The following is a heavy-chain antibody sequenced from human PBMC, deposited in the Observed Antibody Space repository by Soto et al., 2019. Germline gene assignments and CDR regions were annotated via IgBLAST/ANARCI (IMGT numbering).Heavy chain of an antibody. CDR3: ARRGSGHTFDY. D-gene: IGHD3-10*01. CDR1: GASISRGGFH. V-gene: IGHV4-39*01. J-gene: IGHJ4*02. CDR2: LYSGST. Sequence: QLQLQESGPGLVKPSETLSLTCAVSGASISRGGFHWGWIRQPPGQGLEWIGSLYSGSTYYNPSPKSRVTISADTSKNEFSLRLTSVTAADTAVYYCARRGSGHTFDYWGQGTLVTVSS.